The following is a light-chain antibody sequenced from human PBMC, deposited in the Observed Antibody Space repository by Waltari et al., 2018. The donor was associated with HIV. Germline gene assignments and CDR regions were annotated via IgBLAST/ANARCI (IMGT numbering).Light chain of an antibody. CDR3: SSYTTTTARV. Sequence: QSALTQPLAVSGSPGQSVTIPCTGTNSHIGTYHHVCWYHQTPGTAPKLMIYDVNSRPSGVPDRFSGSKSGNTASLTISGLQAEDEGDYYCSSYTTTTARVFGTGTKVTVL. V-gene: IGLV2-18*02. CDR1: NSHIGTYHH. J-gene: IGLJ1*01. CDR2: DVN.